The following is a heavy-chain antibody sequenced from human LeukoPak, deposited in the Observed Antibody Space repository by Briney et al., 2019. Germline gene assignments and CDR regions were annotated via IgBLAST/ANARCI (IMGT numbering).Heavy chain of an antibody. Sequence: GGSLRLSCAASGFTFDDYGMSWVRQAPGKGLEWVSSISSSSSYIYYADSVKGRFTISRDNAKNSLYLQMNSLRAEDTAVYYCAARLSSSGSYHNDFDYWGQGTLVTVSS. CDR3: AARLSSSGSYHNDFDY. CDR2: ISSSSSYI. J-gene: IGHJ4*02. CDR1: GFTFDDYG. V-gene: IGHV3-21*01. D-gene: IGHD1-26*01.